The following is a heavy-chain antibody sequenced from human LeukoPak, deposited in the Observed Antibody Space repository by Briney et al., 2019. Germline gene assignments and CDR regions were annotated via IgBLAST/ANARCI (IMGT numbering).Heavy chain of an antibody. CDR3: ARASVLGPNTDY. D-gene: IGHD2-2*01. J-gene: IGHJ4*02. V-gene: IGHV3-7*01. Sequence: QAGGSLRLSCAASGFSFSDYWMSWVRQTPGKGLEWVASIEQDGSEKNYVDSVEGRFTISRDNAKNSLYLHMNNLRADDTAVYYCARASVLGPNTDYWGQGTLVTVSS. CDR1: GFSFSDYW. CDR2: IEQDGSEK.